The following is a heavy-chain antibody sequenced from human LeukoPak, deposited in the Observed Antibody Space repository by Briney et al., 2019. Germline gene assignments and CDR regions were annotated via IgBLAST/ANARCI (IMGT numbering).Heavy chain of an antibody. CDR3: ARGAPGSYCSGGSCPYFDY. CDR1: GYTFTCYD. CDR2: VNPNSGHT. D-gene: IGHD2-15*01. V-gene: IGHV1-8*01. Sequence: ASVKVSCKASGYTFTCYDVNWVRQATGQGLEWMGWVNPNSGHTGYAQKFQGRVTMTTNTSISTAYMELSSLRSEDTAVYYCARGAPGSYCSGGSCPYFDYWGQGTLVSVSS. J-gene: IGHJ4*02.